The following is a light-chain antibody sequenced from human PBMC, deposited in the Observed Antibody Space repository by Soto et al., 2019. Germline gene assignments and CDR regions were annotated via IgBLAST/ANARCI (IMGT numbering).Light chain of an antibody. Sequence: DIQMTQSPSSLSASVGDRVTITCRASQSISSYLNWYQQKPGKAPKLLIYAASSLQSGVPSRFSGSGSGTDFTLPISSRQPEDFATYYCQQSYSTPPRTFGQGTKLEIK. V-gene: IGKV1-39*01. CDR2: AAS. CDR1: QSISSY. CDR3: QQSYSTPPRT. J-gene: IGKJ2*01.